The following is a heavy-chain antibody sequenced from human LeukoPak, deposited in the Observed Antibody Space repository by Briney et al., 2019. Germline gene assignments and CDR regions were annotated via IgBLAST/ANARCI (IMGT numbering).Heavy chain of an antibody. CDR3: AGDRATSYFDY. Sequence: GGSLRLSCAASGFTFSSYGMHWVRQAPGKGLEWVAVIWYDGSNKYYADSVKGRFTISRDNSKNTLYLQMNSLRAEDTAVYYCAGDRATSYFDYWGQGALVTISS. CDR2: IWYDGSNK. J-gene: IGHJ4*02. D-gene: IGHD1-26*01. CDR1: GFTFSSYG. V-gene: IGHV3-33*01.